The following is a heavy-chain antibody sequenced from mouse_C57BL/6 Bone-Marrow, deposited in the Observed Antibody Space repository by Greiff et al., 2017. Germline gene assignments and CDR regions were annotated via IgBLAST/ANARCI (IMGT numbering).Heavy chain of an antibody. CDR2: IYPSDSET. D-gene: IGHD3-2*02. CDR3: ARRLRNWLAY. Sequence: QVQLQQPGAELVRPGSSVKLSCKASGYTFTSYWMDWVKQRPGQGLEWIGNIYPSDSETHYNQKFKDKATLTVDKSSSTAYMQLSSLTSEDSAVYYCARRLRNWLAYWGQGTLVTVSA. CDR1: GYTFTSYW. J-gene: IGHJ3*01. V-gene: IGHV1-61*01.